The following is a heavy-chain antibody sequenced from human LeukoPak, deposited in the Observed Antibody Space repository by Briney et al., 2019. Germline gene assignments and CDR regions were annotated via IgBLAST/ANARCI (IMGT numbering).Heavy chain of an antibody. CDR1: GFTFSSYG. V-gene: IGHV3-30*02. CDR3: AKQLYYDFWSGYPYYFDY. CDR2: IRYDGSNK. D-gene: IGHD3-3*01. J-gene: IGHJ4*02. Sequence: GSLRLSCAASGFTFSSYGMHWVRQAPGKGLEWVAFIRYDGSNKYYADSVKGRFTISRDNSKNTLYLQMNSLRAEDTAVYYCAKQLYYDFWSGYPYYFDYWGQGTLVTVSS.